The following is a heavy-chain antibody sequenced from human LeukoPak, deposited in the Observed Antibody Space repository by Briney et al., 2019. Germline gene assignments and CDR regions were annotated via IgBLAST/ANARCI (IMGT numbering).Heavy chain of an antibody. J-gene: IGHJ5*02. CDR3: ARGLAAAGVWFDP. CDR2: IIPIFGTA. V-gene: IGHV1-69*05. D-gene: IGHD6-13*01. CDR1: GGTFSSYA. Sequence: SVKVSCKASGGTFSSYAISWVRQAPGQGLEWMGRIIPIFGTANYAQKFQGRVTVTTDESTSTAYMELGSLRSEDTAVYYCARGLAAAGVWFDPWGQGTLVTVSS.